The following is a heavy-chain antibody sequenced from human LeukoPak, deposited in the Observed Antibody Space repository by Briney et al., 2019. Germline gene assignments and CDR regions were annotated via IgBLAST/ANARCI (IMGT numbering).Heavy chain of an antibody. D-gene: IGHD3-3*01. CDR3: ARSYITIFGVVGAFDI. V-gene: IGHV4-61*02. CDR2: IYTSGST. J-gene: IGHJ3*02. Sequence: SQTLSLTCTVSGGSISSGSYYWSWIRQPAGKGLEWIGRIYTSGSTNYNPSLKSRVTISVDTSKNQFSLKLSSVTAADTAVYYCARSYITIFGVVGAFDIWGQGTMVTVSS. CDR1: GGSISSGSYY.